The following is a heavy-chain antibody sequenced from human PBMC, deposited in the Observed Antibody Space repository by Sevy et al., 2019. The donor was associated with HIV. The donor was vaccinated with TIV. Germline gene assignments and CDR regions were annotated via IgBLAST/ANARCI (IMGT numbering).Heavy chain of an antibody. D-gene: IGHD3-16*01. J-gene: IGHJ4*02. CDR1: GFSLTTSGVA. V-gene: IGHV2-5*02. Sequence: SGPTLVNPTQTLTLTCAFSGFSLTTSGVAVGWFRQPPGKALEWLALVYWDDDEQYNPSLRSRLTITKDTSKNQVVLKMTNMNPVDTGTYFCAHRITGFRSLDYWGQGTLVTVSS. CDR3: AHRITGFRSLDY. CDR2: VYWDDDE.